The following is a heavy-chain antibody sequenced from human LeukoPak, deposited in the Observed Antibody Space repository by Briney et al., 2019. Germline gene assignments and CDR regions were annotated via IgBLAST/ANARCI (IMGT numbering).Heavy chain of an antibody. V-gene: IGHV4-59*08. J-gene: IGHJ5*02. Sequence: PSETLSLTCTVSGGSISGYYYNWIRQAPGKGLEWIGYIYYSGSTNYNPPLKSRATISVDTSNNQFSLKLRSVTAADTAGYYCARHRSTSGYYNWFDPWGQGTPVTASS. CDR2: IYYSGST. D-gene: IGHD3-3*01. CDR3: ARHRSTSGYYNWFDP. CDR1: GGSISGYY.